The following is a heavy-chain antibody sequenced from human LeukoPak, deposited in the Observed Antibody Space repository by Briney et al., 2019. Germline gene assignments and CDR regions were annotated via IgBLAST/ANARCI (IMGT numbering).Heavy chain of an antibody. Sequence: GGSLRLSCAGSGFTFSSYSMNWVRQAPGKGLEWVSSISSSSSYIYYADSVKGRFTISRDNAKNSLYLQMNSLRAEDTAVYYCARAASGYDYPYYFDYWGQGTLVTVSS. J-gene: IGHJ4*02. CDR3: ARAASGYDYPYYFDY. D-gene: IGHD5-12*01. CDR1: GFTFSSYS. CDR2: ISSSSSYI. V-gene: IGHV3-21*01.